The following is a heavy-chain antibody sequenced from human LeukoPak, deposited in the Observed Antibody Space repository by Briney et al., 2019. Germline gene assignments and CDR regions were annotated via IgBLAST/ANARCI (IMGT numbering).Heavy chain of an antibody. CDR2: IYYSGST. CDR1: GCSISSYY. CDR3: ARHAYGGQTRFDY. J-gene: IGHJ4*02. Sequence: KPSETLSLTCTVSGCSISSYYWSWIRQPPGKGLEWIGDIYYSGSTNYNPSLKSRITISLDTSKNPFSLKLTSVTAADTAVYYCARHAYGGQTRFDYWGQGTLVTVSS. V-gene: IGHV4-59*01. D-gene: IGHD3-10*01.